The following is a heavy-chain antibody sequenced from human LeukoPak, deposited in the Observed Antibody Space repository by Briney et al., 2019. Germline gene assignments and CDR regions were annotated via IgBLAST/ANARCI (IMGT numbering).Heavy chain of an antibody. CDR2: IYPGDPDT. CDR3: ARGQLERPVRFRSAPNDAFDI. Sequence: GESLKVSCKGSRYSFTSYWIGWVRQMPGKGLEWMGIIYPGDPDTRYSPSFQGQVTISADKSISTAYLQWSSLKASDTAMYYCARGQLERPVRFRSAPNDAFDIWGQGTMVTVSS. D-gene: IGHD1-1*01. J-gene: IGHJ3*02. CDR1: RYSFTSYW. V-gene: IGHV5-51*01.